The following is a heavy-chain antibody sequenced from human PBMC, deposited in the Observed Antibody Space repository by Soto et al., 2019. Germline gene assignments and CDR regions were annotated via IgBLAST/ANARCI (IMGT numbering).Heavy chain of an antibody. J-gene: IGHJ4*02. CDR3: AHVSSGWCGALDF. CDR2: IYWDYDK. Sequence: QITLKDSGPTLVKHTQTLTLTCTFSGVSLSTSGVGVGWIRQPPGKDLEWLALIYWDYDKRYSPALKSRLTITKETSKTLVVLKMTSMVPVDSDTYYCAHVSSGWCGALDFWGQGTLVTVSS. CDR1: GVSLSTSGVG. V-gene: IGHV2-5*02. D-gene: IGHD6-19*01.